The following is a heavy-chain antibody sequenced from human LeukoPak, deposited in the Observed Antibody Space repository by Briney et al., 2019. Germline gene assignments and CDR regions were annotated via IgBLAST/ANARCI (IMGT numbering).Heavy chain of an antibody. D-gene: IGHD5-18*01. CDR1: GGSISSYY. CDR2: IYTSGST. V-gene: IGHV4-4*09. Sequence: SETLSLTCTVSGGSISSYYWSWIRQPPGKGLEWIGYIYTSGSTNYNPSLKSRVTMSVDTSKNQFSLKLSSVTAADTAVYYCARDQDTAMAWAAFDIWGQGTMVTVSS. J-gene: IGHJ3*02. CDR3: ARDQDTAMAWAAFDI.